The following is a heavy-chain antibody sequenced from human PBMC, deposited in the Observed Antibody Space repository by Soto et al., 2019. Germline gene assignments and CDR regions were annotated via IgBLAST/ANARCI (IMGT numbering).Heavy chain of an antibody. D-gene: IGHD6-13*01. V-gene: IGHV6-1*01. CDR3: ARAYSSTRRSGMDV. CDR1: VDSVSSNSAA. J-gene: IGHJ6*02. Sequence: SRTLSLTCAISVDSVSSNSAAWNWIRQSPSRGLEWLGRTYYRSKWYNDYAVSVKSRITINPDTSKNQFSLQLNSVTPEDTAVYYCARAYSSTRRSGMDVWGQGTTVTVSS. CDR2: TYYRSKWYN.